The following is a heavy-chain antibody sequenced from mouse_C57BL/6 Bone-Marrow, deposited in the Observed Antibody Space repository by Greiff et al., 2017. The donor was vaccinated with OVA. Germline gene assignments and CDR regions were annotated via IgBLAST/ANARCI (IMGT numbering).Heavy chain of an antibody. CDR1: GFSFNTYA. CDR2: IRRKSNNYAT. V-gene: IGHV10-1*01. D-gene: IGHD2-13*01. Sequence: EVHLVESGGGLVQPKGSLKLSCAASGFSFNTYAMNWVRQAPGKGLEWVARIRRKSNNYATYYADSVKDRFTISRDDSESMLYLQMNNLKTEETAMYYCVSDGDYVNYYAMDYWGQGTSVTVSS. CDR3: VSDGDYVNYYAMDY. J-gene: IGHJ4*01.